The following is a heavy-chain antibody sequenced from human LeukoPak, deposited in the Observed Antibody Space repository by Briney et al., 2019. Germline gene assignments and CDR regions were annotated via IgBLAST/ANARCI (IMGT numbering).Heavy chain of an antibody. CDR1: GFTFSDYY. V-gene: IGHV3-11*01. D-gene: IGHD3-22*01. CDR2: ISSSGSTI. Sequence: GGSLRLSYAASGFTFSDYYMSWIRQAPGKGLEWVSYISSSGSTIYYADSVKGRFTISRDNAKNSLYLQMNNLRAEDTAVYYCASESYDSSGPIDYWGRGTLVTVSS. J-gene: IGHJ4*02. CDR3: ASESYDSSGPIDY.